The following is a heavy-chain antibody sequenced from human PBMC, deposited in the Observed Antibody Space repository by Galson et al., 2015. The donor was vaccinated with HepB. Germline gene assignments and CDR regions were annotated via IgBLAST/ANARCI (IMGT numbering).Heavy chain of an antibody. CDR1: GYTFTSYG. Sequence: SVKVSCKASGYTFTSYGISWVRQAPGRGLEWMGWISAYNGNTNYAQKLQGRVTMTTDTSTSTAYMELRSLRSDDTAVYYCARDGRYSGSYHYFDYWGQGTLVTVSS. D-gene: IGHD1-26*01. V-gene: IGHV1-18*01. CDR3: ARDGRYSGSYHYFDY. J-gene: IGHJ4*02. CDR2: ISAYNGNT.